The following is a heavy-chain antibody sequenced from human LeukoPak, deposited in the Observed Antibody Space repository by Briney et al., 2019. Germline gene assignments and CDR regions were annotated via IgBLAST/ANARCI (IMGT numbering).Heavy chain of an antibody. D-gene: IGHD3-16*02. CDR1: GGSISTYY. CDR3: ARHIGGGIEAMDV. CDR2: INVSGT. J-gene: IGHJ6*04. Sequence: SETLSLTCTVSGGSISTYYWSWIRQSPGKGLEWIGYINVSGTRNNPYYQSRRTISVDRSRNQFFLKMSSVTAADTDVYYCARHIGGGIEAMDVSGKGTKVILSP. V-gene: IGHV4-59*08.